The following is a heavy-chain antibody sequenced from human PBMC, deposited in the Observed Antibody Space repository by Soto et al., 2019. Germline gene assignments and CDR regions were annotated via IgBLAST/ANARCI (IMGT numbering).Heavy chain of an antibody. V-gene: IGHV5-51*01. CDR2: IYPGDSET. D-gene: IGHD4-17*01. J-gene: IGHJ5*02. CDR3: ARLGDNNYQYKYNWFDP. Sequence: GAEVQKPGESLKISCKGSGYSFNNYWIVWVRQMPGKGLDWMGIIYPGDSETRYSPSFQGQVTISVDKSTSTAYLQWNSLKASDTAIYYCARLGDNNYQYKYNWFDPWGQGTLVTVSS. CDR1: GYSFNNYW.